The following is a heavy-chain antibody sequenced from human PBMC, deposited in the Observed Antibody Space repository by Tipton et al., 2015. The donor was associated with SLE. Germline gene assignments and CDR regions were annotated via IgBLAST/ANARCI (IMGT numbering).Heavy chain of an antibody. V-gene: IGHV4-59*01. J-gene: IGHJ3*02. Sequence: TLSLTCTVSGGSMGPYYWNWIRQAPGKGLEWIGYFYHSGSTKYNPSLENRVTISGSMSENQFCMNLTSVTAEDTAIYYCARDTDFRTEKGAFESWGQGTMVTISS. CDR1: GGSMGPYY. CDR2: FYHSGST. D-gene: IGHD3/OR15-3a*01. CDR3: ARDTDFRTEKGAFES.